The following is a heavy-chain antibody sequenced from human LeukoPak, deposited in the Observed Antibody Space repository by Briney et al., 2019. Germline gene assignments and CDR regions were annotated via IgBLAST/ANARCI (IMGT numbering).Heavy chain of an antibody. CDR3: ARVGRSGWTVDY. CDR1: GFYFSTYS. J-gene: IGHJ4*02. D-gene: IGHD6-19*01. Sequence: GGSLLLSCAASGFYFSTYSIDWGRPAPGKGLEWVSYISSSSSNIYDADSVKGRFTISRDNAKNSLHLQMNSLRAEDTAVYYCARVGRSGWTVDYWGQGTLVTVSS. V-gene: IGHV3-48*04. CDR2: ISSSSSNI.